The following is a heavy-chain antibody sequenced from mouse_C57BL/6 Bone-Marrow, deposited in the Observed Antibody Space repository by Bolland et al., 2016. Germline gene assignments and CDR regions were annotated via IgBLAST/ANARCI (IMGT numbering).Heavy chain of an antibody. V-gene: IGHV1-52*01. Sequence: PSDSETHYNQKFKDKATLTVDKSSSTAYMQLSSLTSEDSAVYYCARIYYDYVFDYWGQGTLV. J-gene: IGHJ3*01. CDR2: PSDSET. CDR3: ARIYYDYVFDY. D-gene: IGHD2-4*01.